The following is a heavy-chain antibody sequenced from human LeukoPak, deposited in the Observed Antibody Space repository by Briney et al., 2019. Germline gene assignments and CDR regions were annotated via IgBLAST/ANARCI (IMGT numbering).Heavy chain of an antibody. CDR3: ARVVAAAGTPIDY. CDR1: GGSISSSNW. D-gene: IGHD6-13*01. J-gene: IGHJ4*02. V-gene: IGHV4-4*02. Sequence: SETLSLTCAISGGSISSSNWWTWVRQPPGKGLEWVGEIYLRGNTNYNPSLESRVTISVDESKTQLSLRLESVTAADTAVYYCARVVAAAGTPIDYWGQGTLVTVSS. CDR2: IYLRGNT.